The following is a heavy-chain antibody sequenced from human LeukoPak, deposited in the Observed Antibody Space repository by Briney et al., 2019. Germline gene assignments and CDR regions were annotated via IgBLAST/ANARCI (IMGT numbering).Heavy chain of an antibody. J-gene: IGHJ4*02. D-gene: IGHD3-22*01. CDR3: ARGTWSSGYFCDY. CDR1: GFTFSDYY. Sequence: EGSLRLSCAASGFTFSDYYMSWIRQAPGKGLEWVSCISSSGSTIYYADSVKGRFTISRDNAKNSLYLQMNSLRAEDTAVYYCARGTWSSGYFCDYWGQGTLVTLSS. CDR2: ISSSGSTI. V-gene: IGHV3-11*01.